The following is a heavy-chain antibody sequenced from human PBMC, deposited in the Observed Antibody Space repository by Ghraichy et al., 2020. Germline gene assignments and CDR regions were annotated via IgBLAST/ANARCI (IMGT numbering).Heavy chain of an antibody. CDR2: FYYTGIT. V-gene: IGHV4-59*08. D-gene: IGHD1-14*01. CDR3: ARGSINYYYGLDV. Sequence: SETLSLTCTVSGGSISGYYWTWIRQPPGKGPEWIGYFYYTGITNYNPSLKSRVTISVDTSKNQFSLKLSYVTAADTAVYYCARGSINYYYGLDVWGQGTTVTVAS. J-gene: IGHJ6*02. CDR1: GGSISGYY.